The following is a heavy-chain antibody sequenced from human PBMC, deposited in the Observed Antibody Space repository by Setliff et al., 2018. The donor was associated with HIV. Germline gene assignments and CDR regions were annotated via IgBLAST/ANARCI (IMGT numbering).Heavy chain of an antibody. J-gene: IGHJ4*02. Sequence: SETLSLTCAVSGYAISSGFYWGWIRQSPGKGLEWIGSLYHSGSTYYSPSLKSRVTISTDTSRNQFSLHLSSVTAAETAIYYCAREAHGGNPWGDYWGQGTLVTVSS. D-gene: IGHD2-15*01. CDR1: GYAISSGFY. CDR2: LYHSGST. CDR3: AREAHGGNPWGDY. V-gene: IGHV4-38-2*02.